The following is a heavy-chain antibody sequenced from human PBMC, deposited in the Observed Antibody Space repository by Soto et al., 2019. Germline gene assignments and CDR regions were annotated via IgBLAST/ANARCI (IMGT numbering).Heavy chain of an antibody. V-gene: IGHV3-21*01. CDR2: ISSGSSYI. CDR1: GFTFSSYS. CDR3: ARDLEYYYDSSGYYNPGAFDI. J-gene: IGHJ3*02. D-gene: IGHD3-22*01. Sequence: PGGSLRLSCAASGFTFSSYSMNWVRQAPGKGLEWVSSISSGSSYIYYADSVKGRFTISRDNAKNSLYLQMNSLRAEDTAVYYCARDLEYYYDSSGYYNPGAFDIWGQGTMVTVSS.